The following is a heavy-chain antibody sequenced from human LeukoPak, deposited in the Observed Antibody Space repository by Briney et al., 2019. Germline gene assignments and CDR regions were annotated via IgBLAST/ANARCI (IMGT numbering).Heavy chain of an antibody. Sequence: SETLSLTCTASGGSISSYYWSWIRQPPGKGLEWIAYIYYSGSTYYNPSLKSRVSISVDTSKNQFSLKLSSVTAADTAVYYCARGDSSSWSFKIWGQGTLVTVSS. CDR1: GGSISSYY. CDR3: ARGDSSSWSFKI. D-gene: IGHD6-13*01. J-gene: IGHJ4*02. V-gene: IGHV4-59*06. CDR2: IYYSGST.